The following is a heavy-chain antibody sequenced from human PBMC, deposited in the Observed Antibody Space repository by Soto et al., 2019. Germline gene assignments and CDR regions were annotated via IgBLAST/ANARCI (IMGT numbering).Heavy chain of an antibody. CDR3: AREQYYYDSSGYSY. J-gene: IGHJ4*02. CDR1: GFTFSSFV. V-gene: IGHV3-48*01. D-gene: IGHD3-22*01. CDR2: ISPSSSTI. Sequence: GGALRLSCAASGFTFSSFVLHSVRQAPGKGLEWVSYISPSSSTIYYADSVKGRFTISRDNAKNSLYLQMNSLRAEDTAVYYCAREQYYYDSSGYSYWGQGTLVTVSS.